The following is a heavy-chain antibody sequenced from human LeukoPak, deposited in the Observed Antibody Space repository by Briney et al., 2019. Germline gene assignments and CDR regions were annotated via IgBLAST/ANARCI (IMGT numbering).Heavy chain of an antibody. V-gene: IGHV3-74*01. CDR1: GFTFSSYW. CDR2: IKSDGSST. D-gene: IGHD6-19*01. CDR3: ATYSSGWYVLGDY. Sequence: PGGSLRLSCAASGFTFSSYWMHWVRQAPGKGLVWVSSIKSDGSSTYYADSVKGRFTISRDNSKNTLYLQMNSLRAEDTAVYYCATYSSGWYVLGDYWGQGTLVTVSS. J-gene: IGHJ4*02.